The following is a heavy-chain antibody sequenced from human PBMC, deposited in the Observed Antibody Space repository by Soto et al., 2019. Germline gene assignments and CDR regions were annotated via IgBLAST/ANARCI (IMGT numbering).Heavy chain of an antibody. J-gene: IGHJ4*02. CDR1: GFTFSNYA. D-gene: IGHD6-19*01. Sequence: GGSLRLSCAASGFTFSNYAMSWVRQAPGKGLEWVSIISGSGDSPYYADSVKGRFIISRDNSRNTLYLQMNSLRAGDSAKYYCAKEGTSGLYYFDYWGQGTLVTVSS. CDR2: ISGSGDSP. CDR3: AKEGTSGLYYFDY. V-gene: IGHV3-23*01.